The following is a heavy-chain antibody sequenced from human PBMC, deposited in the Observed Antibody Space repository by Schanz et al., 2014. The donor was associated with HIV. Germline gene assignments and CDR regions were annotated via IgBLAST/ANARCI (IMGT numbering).Heavy chain of an antibody. V-gene: IGHV1-8*01. CDR1: GYTFTSYD. Sequence: QVQLVQSGAEVKKPGASVKVSCKASGYTFTSYDIHWVRQATGQGLEWMGWMNPNSGNTGYAQKFQGRVTMTRDTSISTPYMELSSLRPEDTAVYYCVRGAIWEWDQPDFDSWGQGTLVSVSS. CDR3: VRGAIWEWDQPDFDS. CDR2: MNPNSGNT. D-gene: IGHD2-15*01. J-gene: IGHJ4*02.